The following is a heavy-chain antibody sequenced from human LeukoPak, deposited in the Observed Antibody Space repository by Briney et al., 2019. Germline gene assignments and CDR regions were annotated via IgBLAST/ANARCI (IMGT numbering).Heavy chain of an antibody. CDR1: GFTFSSYS. CDR2: ISSSSSYI. D-gene: IGHD5-12*01. CDR3: ARDRFDVGGYDLDY. J-gene: IGHJ4*02. Sequence: GGSLRLSCAASGFTFSSYSLNWVRQAPGKGLEWVSSISSSSSYIYYADSVKGRFTISRDNSKNTLYLQMNSLRAEDTAVYYCARDRFDVGGYDLDYWGQGTLVTVSS. V-gene: IGHV3-21*01.